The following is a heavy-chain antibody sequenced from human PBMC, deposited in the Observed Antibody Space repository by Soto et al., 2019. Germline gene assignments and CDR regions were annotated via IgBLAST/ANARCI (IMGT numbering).Heavy chain of an antibody. CDR3: ARGGAHTAMANEY. J-gene: IGHJ4*02. CDR2: ISFDGSTT. V-gene: IGHV3-74*01. Sequence: GRSLRLSCAASGFTFSSYWMHWVRQASGKGLVWVSRISFDGSTTTYADSVKGRFTISRDNAKNTLYLQMNSLRAEDTAVYYCARGGAHTAMANEYWGQGALVTVSS. D-gene: IGHD5-18*01. CDR1: GFTFSSYW.